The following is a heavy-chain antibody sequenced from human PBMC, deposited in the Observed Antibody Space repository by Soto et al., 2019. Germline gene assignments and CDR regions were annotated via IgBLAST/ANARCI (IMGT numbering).Heavy chain of an antibody. D-gene: IGHD6-19*01. CDR1: GYTFTSFA. CDR3: AGWLNQLPDY. CDR2: LNTGNGNT. V-gene: IGHV1-3*04. J-gene: IGHJ4*02. Sequence: QVQLVQSGAEVKKPGASVTVSCKASGYTFTSFAMHWVRQAPGQSLEWMGWLNTGNGNTKYSQKFQGRVAITSDTSASTAYMELSSLRSEDTAVYYCAGWLNQLPDYWGQGTLVTVSS.